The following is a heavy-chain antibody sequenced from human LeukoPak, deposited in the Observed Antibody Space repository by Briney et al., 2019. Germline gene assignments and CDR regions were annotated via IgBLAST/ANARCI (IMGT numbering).Heavy chain of an antibody. CDR3: ASNNLAYCGGDCYAFDI. Sequence: PSETLSLTCTVSGGSISSSSYYWGWIRQPPGKGLEWIGSIYYSGSTYYNPSLKSRVTISADTSKNQFSLKLSSVTAADTAVYYCASNNLAYCGGDCYAFDIWGQGTMVTVSS. J-gene: IGHJ3*02. D-gene: IGHD2-21*02. CDR2: IYYSGST. CDR1: GGSISSSSYY. V-gene: IGHV4-39*01.